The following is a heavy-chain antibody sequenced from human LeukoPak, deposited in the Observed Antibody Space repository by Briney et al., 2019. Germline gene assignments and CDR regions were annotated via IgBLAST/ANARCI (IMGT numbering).Heavy chain of an antibody. Sequence: DSVKPSCKTSGPAVTPSVITRGTQSPELQLESLGWISGYDGSKNYAQKVQDRVTITTDTSTSTAYMELRTLRSDDTAVYYCPRDLDTRSSSFDYWGQGSVVTVSS. J-gene: IGHJ4*02. CDR1: GPAVTPSV. V-gene: IGHV1-18*01. CDR3: PRDLDTRSSSFDY. D-gene: IGHD6-6*01. CDR2: ISGYDGSK.